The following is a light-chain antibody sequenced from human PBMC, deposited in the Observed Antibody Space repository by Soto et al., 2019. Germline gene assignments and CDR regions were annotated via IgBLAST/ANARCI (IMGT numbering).Light chain of an antibody. V-gene: IGKV1-33*01. CDR1: QDINKY. CDR2: DAS. Sequence: DIQMTQSPSSLSASVGDRVTITCQASQDINKYLNWYQQKPGKAPKLLIYDASNLETGVPSRFSGSGSGTDFTFTISSLQAEDFATYYCQQSYNTLLYTFGQGTKLEIK. J-gene: IGKJ2*01. CDR3: QQSYNTLLYT.